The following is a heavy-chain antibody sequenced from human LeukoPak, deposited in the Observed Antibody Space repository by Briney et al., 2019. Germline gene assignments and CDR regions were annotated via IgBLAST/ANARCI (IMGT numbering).Heavy chain of an antibody. CDR2: IKPDGNEQ. V-gene: IGHV3-7*01. CDR3: GRERVSAYDY. CDR1: GFIFSDYW. J-gene: IGHJ4*02. Sequence: GGSLRLSCAAAGFIFSDYWMGWVRQAPGKGPEWVASIKPDGNEQYYVDSVRGRFTISRDNSKDSLFLQMDSLRDDDTAVYYCGRERVSAYDYWGQGSLVTVTS.